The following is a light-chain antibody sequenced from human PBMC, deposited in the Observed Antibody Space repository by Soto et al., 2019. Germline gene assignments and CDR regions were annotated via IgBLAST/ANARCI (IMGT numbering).Light chain of an antibody. V-gene: IGLV2-23*02. J-gene: IGLJ3*02. CDR2: EVN. CDR3: CSSVGSPNWV. Sequence: QSALTEPASVSGSPGQSIAISCTGTSSDVGSYDRVSWYQQHSGKSPTLMIYEVNKRPSGVSDRFSGSKSGNTAYLTISGLKAEDEADYYCCSSVGSPNWVFGGGTKLTVL. CDR1: SSDVGSYDR.